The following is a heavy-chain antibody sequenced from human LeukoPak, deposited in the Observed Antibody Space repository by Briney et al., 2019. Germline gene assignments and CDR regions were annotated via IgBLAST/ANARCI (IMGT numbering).Heavy chain of an antibody. Sequence: GGSLRLSCAASGFTFTSYGMHWVRQAPGKGLEWVALITYDGYYKYYSDSVKGRFTISSDTSKNTLYLQMNSLRAEDTAVYYCATPGQWPVYFDYWGPGTQVTVSS. V-gene: IGHV3-30*03. CDR3: ATPGQWPVYFDY. CDR1: GFTFTSYG. D-gene: IGHD6-19*01. CDR2: ITYDGYYK. J-gene: IGHJ4*02.